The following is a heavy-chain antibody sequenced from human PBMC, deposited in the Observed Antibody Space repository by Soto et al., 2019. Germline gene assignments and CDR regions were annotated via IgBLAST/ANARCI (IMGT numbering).Heavy chain of an antibody. CDR1: GGSISSSNW. Sequence: SETLSLTCAVSGGSISSSNWWSWVRQPPGKGLEWIGEIYHSGSTNYNPSLKSRVTISVDKSKNQFSLKLSSVTAADTAVYYCARAYGSGSYYTILDYYYYGMDVWGQGTTVTV. CDR3: ARAYGSGSYYTILDYYYYGMDV. CDR2: IYHSGST. J-gene: IGHJ6*02. V-gene: IGHV4-4*02. D-gene: IGHD3-10*01.